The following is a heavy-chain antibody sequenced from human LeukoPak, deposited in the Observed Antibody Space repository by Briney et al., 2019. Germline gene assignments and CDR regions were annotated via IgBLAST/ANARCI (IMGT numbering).Heavy chain of an antibody. V-gene: IGHV4-34*01. CDR2: INHSGST. CDR1: GGSFSGYY. CDR3: AGAWGSGSHRSWFDP. Sequence: PSETLSLTCAVYGGSFSGYYWSWIRQPPGKGLEWIGEINHSGSTNYNPSLKSRVTISVDTSKNQFSLKLSSVTAADTAVYYCAGAWGSGSHRSWFDPWGQGTLVTVSS. J-gene: IGHJ5*02. D-gene: IGHD1-26*01.